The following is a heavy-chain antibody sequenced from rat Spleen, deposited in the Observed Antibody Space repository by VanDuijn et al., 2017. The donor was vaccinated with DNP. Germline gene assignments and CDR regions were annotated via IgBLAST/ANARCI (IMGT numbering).Heavy chain of an antibody. CDR3: ASSWVGVRGIWFAF. Sequence: QVQLQQSGAELAKPGSSVKISCRASGYTFTTYYIGWIKQTTRQGLEYIGYINMGSGGTNYNEKFKGKATLTVGKSSSTAFMQLSSLTPDDSAVYYCASSWVGVRGIWFAFWGQGTLVTVSS. J-gene: IGHJ3*01. CDR1: GYTFTTYY. CDR2: INMGSGGT. D-gene: IGHD4-3*01. V-gene: IGHV1-43*01.